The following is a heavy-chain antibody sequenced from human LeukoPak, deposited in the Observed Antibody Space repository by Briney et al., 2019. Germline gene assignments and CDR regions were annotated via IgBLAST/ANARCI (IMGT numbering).Heavy chain of an antibody. CDR1: GFTFSSYS. D-gene: IGHD6-19*01. V-gene: IGHV3-21*01. Sequence: GGSLRLSCAASGFTFSSYSMNWVRQAPGKGLEWVSSISSSSSYIYYADSVKGRFTISRDNPKNSLYLQLNSLRAEDTAVYYCARDQWLVHPEGVDYYYGMDVWGQGTTVTVSS. CDR3: ARDQWLVHPEGVDYYYGMDV. CDR2: ISSSSSYI. J-gene: IGHJ6*02.